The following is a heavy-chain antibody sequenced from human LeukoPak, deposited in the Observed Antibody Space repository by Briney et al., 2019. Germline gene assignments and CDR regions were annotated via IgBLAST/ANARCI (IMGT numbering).Heavy chain of an antibody. CDR1: GGSISSGDYY. CDR2: MYYSGST. Sequence: SETMSLTCTVSGGSISSGDYYWSWIRQPPGKGLEWIAYMYYSGSTYYNPSLKSRVTMSADTSKNQLSLKLSSVTAADTAVYYCAKPYYYDSRIDPWGQGILVTVSS. J-gene: IGHJ5*02. CDR3: AKPYYYDSRIDP. V-gene: IGHV4-30-4*01. D-gene: IGHD3-22*01.